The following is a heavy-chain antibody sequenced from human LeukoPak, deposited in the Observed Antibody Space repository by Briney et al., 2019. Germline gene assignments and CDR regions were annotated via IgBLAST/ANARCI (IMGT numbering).Heavy chain of an antibody. CDR3: AKDIGPMVRGVIMGYFDY. CDR1: GFTFSSYG. D-gene: IGHD3-10*01. CDR2: ISYDGSNK. Sequence: GRSLRLSCAASGFTFSSYGMHWVRQAPGKGLEWVAVISYDGSNKYYADSVKGRFTISRDNSKNTLYLQMSSLRAEDTAVYYCAKDIGPMVRGVIMGYFDYWGQGTLVTVSS. J-gene: IGHJ4*02. V-gene: IGHV3-30*18.